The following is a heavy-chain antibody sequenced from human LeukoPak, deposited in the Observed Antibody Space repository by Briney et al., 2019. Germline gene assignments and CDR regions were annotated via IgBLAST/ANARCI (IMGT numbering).Heavy chain of an antibody. CDR1: GFTFSSYG. CDR2: IGTSGDT. V-gene: IGHV3-13*04. J-gene: IGHJ4*02. CDR3: SRVGSSGWPNYFDS. D-gene: IGHD6-19*01. Sequence: GSLRLSCAASGFTFSSYGMHWVRQATGKGLEWVSVIGTSGDTYYAGSVKGRFTISRENAKNSLYLQMNSLTAGDTAVYFCSRVGSSGWPNYFDSWGQGTLVTVSS.